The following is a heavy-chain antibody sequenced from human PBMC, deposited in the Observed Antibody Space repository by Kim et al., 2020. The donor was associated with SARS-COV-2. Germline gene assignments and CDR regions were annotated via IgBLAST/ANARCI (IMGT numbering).Heavy chain of an antibody. CDR2: ISYDGSNK. V-gene: IGHV3-30*04. CDR1: GFTFSSYA. D-gene: IGHD3-10*01. Sequence: GGSLRLSCAASGFTFSSYAMHWVRQAPGKGLEWVAVISYDGSNKYYADSVKGRFNISRDNSKNTLYLQMNSLRAEDTAVYYCATARSGSYYSPFAYWCQGTLVTVSS. CDR3: ATARSGSYYSPFAY. J-gene: IGHJ4*02.